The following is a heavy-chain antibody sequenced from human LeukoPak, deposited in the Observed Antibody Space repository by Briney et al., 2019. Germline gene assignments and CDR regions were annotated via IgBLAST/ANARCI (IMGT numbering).Heavy chain of an antibody. CDR1: GFTFSDYY. V-gene: IGHV3-11*04. CDR2: ISSSGSSI. CDR3: ARDTVGKDFDY. Sequence: GGSLRLSCAASGFTFSDYYISWIRQAPGKGLEWVSYISSSGSSIYYADSVKGRFTISRGNAKNSLYLQMNSLRAEDTAVYYCARDTVGKDFDYWGQGTLVTVSS. J-gene: IGHJ4*02.